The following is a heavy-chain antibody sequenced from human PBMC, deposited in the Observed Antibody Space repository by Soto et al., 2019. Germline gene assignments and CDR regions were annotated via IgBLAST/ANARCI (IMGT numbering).Heavy chain of an antibody. Sequence: QEQVVESGGGVVQPGRSLRLSCAASGFTFSTHAMHWVRQAPGRGLEWVAIISYDGTTKDYADSVKGRFTISRDNTKNAVYLQMNSLRSEDTALYYWAREWRTAGTTGWFDPWGQGTLVTVSS. CDR2: ISYDGTTK. J-gene: IGHJ5*02. CDR1: GFTFSTHA. CDR3: AREWRTAGTTGWFDP. D-gene: IGHD6-13*01. V-gene: IGHV3-30-3*01.